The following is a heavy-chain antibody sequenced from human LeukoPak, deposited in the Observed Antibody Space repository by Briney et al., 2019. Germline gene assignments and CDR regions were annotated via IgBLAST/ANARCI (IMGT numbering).Heavy chain of an antibody. CDR2: ISAYNGNT. V-gene: IGHV1-18*01. CDR1: GYIFTSYG. Sequence: ASVKVSCKASGYIFTSYGISWVRQAPGQGLEWMGWISAYNGNTNYAQKLQGRVTMTTDTSTSTAYMELRSLRSDDTAVYYCARDLKYYGSGSRYNWFDPWGQGTLVTVSS. J-gene: IGHJ5*02. D-gene: IGHD3-10*01. CDR3: ARDLKYYGSGSRYNWFDP.